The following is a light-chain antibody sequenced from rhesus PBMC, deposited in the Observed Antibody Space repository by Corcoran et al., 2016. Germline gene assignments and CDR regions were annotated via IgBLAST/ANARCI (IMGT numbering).Light chain of an antibody. V-gene: IGKV1-22*01. J-gene: IGKJ1*01. CDR3: LQYSSSPRT. CDR1: QSISSW. Sequence: DIQMTQSPSSLSASVGDTVTITCRASQSISSWLDWYQQKPGKAPKLLIYKASSLQSGVPSRFRGNGSGTDFTLTISSLQPEDFATYYCLQYSSSPRTFGQGTKVEIK. CDR2: KAS.